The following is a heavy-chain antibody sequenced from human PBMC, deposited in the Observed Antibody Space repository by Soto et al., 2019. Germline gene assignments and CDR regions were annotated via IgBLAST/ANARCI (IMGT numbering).Heavy chain of an antibody. CDR2: IHGSGETT. D-gene: IGHD1-26*01. V-gene: IGHV3-23*01. J-gene: IGHJ3*01. CDR1: GFTFSTYP. CDR3: ATRYSGSYYAAFDV. Sequence: LRLSCAASGFTFSTYPMTWVRQAPGKGLEWVSSIHGSGETTYYAESVKGRFIISRDNSKNTLYLQMDSLTADDTAVYFCATRYSGSYYAAFDVWGQGTTVTVSS.